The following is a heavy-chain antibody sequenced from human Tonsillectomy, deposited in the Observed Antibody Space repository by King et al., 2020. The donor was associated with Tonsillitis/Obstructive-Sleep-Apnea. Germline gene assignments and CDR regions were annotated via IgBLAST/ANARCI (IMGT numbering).Heavy chain of an antibody. CDR3: ARIAVYGDSAAFDI. CDR2: IYTSGST. Sequence: QLQESGPGLVKPSETLSLTCTVSGGSISSYYWSWIRQPAGKGLEWIGRIYTSGSTNYNPSLKSRVTMSVDTSKNQFSLKLSSVTAADTAVYYCARIAVYGDSAAFDILGPGTIVTVSS. V-gene: IGHV4-4*07. CDR1: GGSISSYY. D-gene: IGHD4-17*01. J-gene: IGHJ3*02.